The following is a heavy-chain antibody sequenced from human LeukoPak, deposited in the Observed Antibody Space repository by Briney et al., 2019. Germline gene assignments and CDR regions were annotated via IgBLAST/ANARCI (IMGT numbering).Heavy chain of an antibody. CDR2: ISYDGSNK. J-gene: IGHJ6*02. CDR1: GFTFSSYA. V-gene: IGHV3-30-3*01. Sequence: GGSLRLSCAASGFTFSSYAMHWVRQAPGKGLEWVAVISYDGSNKYYADSVKGRFTISRDNSKNTLYLQMNSLRAKDTAVYYCARDRRSVVVAATRYYYYGMDVWGQGTTVTVSS. D-gene: IGHD2-15*01. CDR3: ARDRRSVVVAATRYYYYGMDV.